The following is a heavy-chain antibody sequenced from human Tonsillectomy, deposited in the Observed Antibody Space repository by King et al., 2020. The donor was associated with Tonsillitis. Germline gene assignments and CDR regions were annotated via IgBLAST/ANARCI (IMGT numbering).Heavy chain of an antibody. CDR3: ARLVSGGYAQFDY. CDR1: GYNFASYW. D-gene: IGHD5-12*01. J-gene: IGHJ4*02. CDR2: IYPGDSET. V-gene: IGHV5-51*03. Sequence: VQLVQSGAEVKKPGESLKISCKGSGYNFASYWIDWWRQMPGKGLESMGIIYPGDSETRYSPSFQGPVTISVDKSISTAYLQWSSLKASDTAMYYCARLVSGGYAQFDYWGQGTLVTVSS.